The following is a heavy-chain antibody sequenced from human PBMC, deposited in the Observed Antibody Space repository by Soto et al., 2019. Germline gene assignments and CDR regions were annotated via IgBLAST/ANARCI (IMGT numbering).Heavy chain of an antibody. CDR3: ARGGSVSYYPFDC. Sequence: QVQLQESGPGLVKPSQTLSLTCTVSGGSISSGGYYWSWIRQHPGKGLEWIGYIYYSGSTYYNPSLKSRVTISVDTSKNQSYLKLSSVTAADTAVYYCARGGSVSYYPFDCWGQGALVTVSS. CDR1: GGSISSGGYY. CDR2: IYYSGST. J-gene: IGHJ4*02. V-gene: IGHV4-31*03. D-gene: IGHD3-10*01.